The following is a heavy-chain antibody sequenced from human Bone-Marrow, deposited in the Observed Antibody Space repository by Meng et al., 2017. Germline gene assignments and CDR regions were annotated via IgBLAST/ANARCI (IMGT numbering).Heavy chain of an antibody. V-gene: IGHV1-46*01. Sequence: ASVKVSCKASGYTFTSDYMHWVRQAPGQGLEWRGIINPSGGSTSYAQKFQGRVTMTRDTSTSTVYMELSSLRSEDTAVYYGAREDMWELLAGFDYWGQGTLVTVSS. CDR2: INPSGGST. D-gene: IGHD1-26*01. CDR3: AREDMWELLAGFDY. CDR1: GYTFTSDY. J-gene: IGHJ4*02.